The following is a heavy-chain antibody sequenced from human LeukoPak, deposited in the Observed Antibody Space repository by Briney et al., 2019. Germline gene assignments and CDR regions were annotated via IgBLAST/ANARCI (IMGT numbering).Heavy chain of an antibody. V-gene: IGHV3-74*01. D-gene: IGHD1-26*01. Sequence: GGSLRLSCAASGFTFSSNWMHWVRQAPGKGLVWVSRINEDGSTTNYADSVKGRSTIFRDNAKNTLYLQMNSLRAEDTAVYFCVRDLGGRSGHWGQGTLVTVSS. CDR1: GFTFSSNW. CDR3: VRDLGGRSGH. J-gene: IGHJ4*02. CDR2: INEDGSTT.